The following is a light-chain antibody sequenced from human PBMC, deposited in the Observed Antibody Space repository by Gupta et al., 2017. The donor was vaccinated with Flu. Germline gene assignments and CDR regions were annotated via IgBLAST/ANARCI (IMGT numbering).Light chain of an antibody. J-gene: IGKJ4*01. CDR1: QSISTY. CDR3: QQRSDGLT. V-gene: IGKV3-11*01. CDR2: GAS. Sequence: EIVLTQSPGTLSLSPGERGTLSCRASQSISTYLAWYQQKPGQTPRLLIYGASNRATGIPARFSGSGSGTDFTLTISRLEPEDFAVYYCQQRSDGLTFGGGTKVEI.